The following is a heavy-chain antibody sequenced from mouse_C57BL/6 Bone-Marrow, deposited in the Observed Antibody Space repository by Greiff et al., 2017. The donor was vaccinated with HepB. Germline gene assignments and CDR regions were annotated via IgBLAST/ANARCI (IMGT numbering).Heavy chain of an antibody. CDR2: INPNNGGT. CDR1: GYTFTDYN. J-gene: IGHJ3*01. V-gene: IGHV1-18*01. CDR3: ARRDWDGGFAY. D-gene: IGHD4-1*01. Sequence: EVQGVESGPELVKPGASVKIPCKASGYTFTDYNMDWVKQSHGKSLEWIGDINPNNGGTIYNQKFKGKATLTVDKSSSTAYMELRSLTSEDTAVYYCARRDWDGGFAYWGQGTLVTVSA.